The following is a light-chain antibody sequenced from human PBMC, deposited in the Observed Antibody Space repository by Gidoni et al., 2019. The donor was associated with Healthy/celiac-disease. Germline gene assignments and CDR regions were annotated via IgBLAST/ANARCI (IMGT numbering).Light chain of an antibody. CDR2: GAS. J-gene: IGKJ1*01. CDR3: QQYGSSPRT. V-gene: IGKV3-20*01. CDR1: QSVSRSY. Sequence: EIVLTQSPGTLSLSPGERATLSCRASQSVSRSYLAWYQQKPGQAPRLLIYGASSRATGIPDRFSGSGCGTDFTLTISRLEPEDFAVYYCQQYGSSPRTFGQGTKVEIK.